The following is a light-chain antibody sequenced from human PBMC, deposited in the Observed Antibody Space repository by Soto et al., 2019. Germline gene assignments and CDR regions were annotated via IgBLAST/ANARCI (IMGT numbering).Light chain of an antibody. J-gene: IGKJ1*01. CDR1: QTISSW. Sequence: DIQMTQSPSTLSASVGDRVTITCRASQTISSWLAWYRQKPGKAPEVLIYDASRLQSGVPSRFSGSESGTELTLTISSLQHDDFATYYCQQYNNYSPGTFGQGTKVEIK. CDR2: DAS. CDR3: QQYNNYSPGT. V-gene: IGKV1-5*01.